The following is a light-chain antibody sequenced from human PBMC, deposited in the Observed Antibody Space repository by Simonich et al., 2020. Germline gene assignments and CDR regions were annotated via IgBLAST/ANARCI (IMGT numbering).Light chain of an antibody. J-gene: IGKJ1*01. CDR1: QSVSSN. CDR3: QQYGSSPRT. V-gene: IGKV3-15*01. CDR2: SAS. Sequence: EIVMTQSPATLSVSPGERATLSCRASQSVSSNLAWYQQKPGQAPRILIYSASTRATGIPARFSGSGSGTEFTLTISSMQSEDFAVYYCQQYGSSPRTFGQGTKVEIK.